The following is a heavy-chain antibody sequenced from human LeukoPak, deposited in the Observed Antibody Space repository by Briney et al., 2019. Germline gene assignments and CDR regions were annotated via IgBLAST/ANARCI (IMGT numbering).Heavy chain of an antibody. CDR3: AKPIFYGSGSYYNDLFDY. D-gene: IGHD3-10*01. CDR1: GFTFSSYG. V-gene: IGHV3-30*18. J-gene: IGHJ4*02. CDR2: ISNDENDK. Sequence: GGSLRLSCAASGFTFSSYGMHWVRQAPGKGLEWVAVISNDENDKYYADSVKGRFTISRDNSKNTLYLQMNSLRTEDTAVYYCAKPIFYGSGSYYNDLFDYWGQGTLVTVSS.